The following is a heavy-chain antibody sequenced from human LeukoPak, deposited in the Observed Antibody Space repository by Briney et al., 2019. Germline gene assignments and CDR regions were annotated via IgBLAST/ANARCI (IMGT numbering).Heavy chain of an antibody. J-gene: IGHJ4*02. CDR1: GGSISSGSYY. V-gene: IGHV4-61*02. CDR2: IYTSGST. CDR3: AADSGNFWSGYYYGGFGY. Sequence: SETLSLTCTVSGGSISSGSYYWSWIRQPAGKGLEWIGRIYTSGSTNYNPSLKSRVTISVDTSKNQFSLKLSSVTAADTAVYYCAADSGNFWSGYYYGGFGYWGQGTLVTVSS. D-gene: IGHD3-3*01.